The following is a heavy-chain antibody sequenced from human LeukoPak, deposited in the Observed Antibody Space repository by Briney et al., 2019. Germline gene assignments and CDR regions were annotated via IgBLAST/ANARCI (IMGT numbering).Heavy chain of an antibody. CDR1: GFTFSTHT. J-gene: IGHJ6*03. Sequence: PRGSLRHSSADSGFTFSTHTIAWVRQAPGKGLEWVSYISGSTSVIYYADSVKGRFTISRDNAKNSLYLQMNSLRTEDTAIYYCARALYYIVVWGNRSEVTVS. CDR3: ARALYYIVV. CDR2: ISGSTSVI. V-gene: IGHV3-48*01.